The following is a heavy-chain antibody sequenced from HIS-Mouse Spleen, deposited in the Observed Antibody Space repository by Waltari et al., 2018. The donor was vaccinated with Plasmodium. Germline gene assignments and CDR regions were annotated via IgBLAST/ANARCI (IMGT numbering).Heavy chain of an antibody. J-gene: IGHJ4*02. V-gene: IGHV4-31*03. CDR2: IYYSGST. Sequence: QVQLQESGPGLVKPSQTLSLTCTFSGGSLSSGGYYWSWLRQHPGKGLEWIGYIYYSGSTYYNPSLKSRVTISVDTSKNQFSLKLSSVTAADTAVYYCARLINWDHQIDYWGQGTLVTVSS. D-gene: IGHD7-27*01. CDR1: GGSLSSGGYY. CDR3: ARLINWDHQIDY.